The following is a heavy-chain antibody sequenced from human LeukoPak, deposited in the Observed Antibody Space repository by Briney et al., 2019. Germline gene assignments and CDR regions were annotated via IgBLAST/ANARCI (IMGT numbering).Heavy chain of an antibody. CDR1: GYTFTSYY. CDR3: ARVAGGVVGATTTSDY. Sequence: GASVKVSCKASGYTFTSYYMHWVRQAPGQGLEWMGIINPSGGSTSYAQKFQGRVTMTRDTSTSTVYMELSSLRSEDTAVYYCARVAGGVVGATTTSDYWGQGTLDTVSS. J-gene: IGHJ4*02. CDR2: INPSGGST. D-gene: IGHD1-26*01. V-gene: IGHV1-46*01.